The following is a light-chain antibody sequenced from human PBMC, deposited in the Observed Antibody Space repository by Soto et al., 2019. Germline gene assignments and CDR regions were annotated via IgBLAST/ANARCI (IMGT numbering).Light chain of an antibody. Sequence: QSVLTQPASMSGSPGQSITISCTGTSSDVGSYYLVSWFQQHPGKAPKLIIYEVNKRPSGVSDRFSGSKSGNTASLTISGLQAADEAEYYCCSYAGDTTFFVFGTGTKVTVL. J-gene: IGLJ1*01. CDR2: EVN. V-gene: IGLV2-23*02. CDR3: CSYAGDTTFFV. CDR1: SSDVGSYYL.